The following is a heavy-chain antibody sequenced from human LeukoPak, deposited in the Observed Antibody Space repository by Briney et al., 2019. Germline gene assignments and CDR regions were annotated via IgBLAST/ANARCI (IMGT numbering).Heavy chain of an antibody. V-gene: IGHV4-59*01. D-gene: IGHD5-24*01. CDR2: IQYSGSS. CDR1: GGSISTYY. J-gene: IGHJ4*02. Sequence: PSETLSLTCTVSGGSISTYYWSWIRQPPGKGLEWIAYIQYSGSSNYNPSLKSRVTISVDTSKNQFSMKLTSVTAADTAVYFCARDGVGDGYHHFDYWGQGALVTVTS. CDR3: ARDGVGDGYHHFDY.